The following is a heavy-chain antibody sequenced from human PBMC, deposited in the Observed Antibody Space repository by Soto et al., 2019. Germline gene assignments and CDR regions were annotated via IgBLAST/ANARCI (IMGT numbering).Heavy chain of an antibody. Sequence: GGSLRLSCAASGFTVITNYRTWVRQTPGKGLEWVSIIYSNGNTYYADSVKGRFTISRDNSKNTLYLQMNSLRVDDTAVYYCVVEDLGMEVWGQGTTVTVSS. CDR1: GFTVITNY. V-gene: IGHV3-53*01. J-gene: IGHJ6*02. CDR2: IYSNGNT. CDR3: VVEDLGMEV. D-gene: IGHD2-15*01.